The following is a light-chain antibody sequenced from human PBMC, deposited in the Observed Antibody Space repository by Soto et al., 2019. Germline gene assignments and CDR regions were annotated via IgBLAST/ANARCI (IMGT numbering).Light chain of an antibody. CDR1: QSVSSSY. CDR3: QQYGSSPWT. CDR2: GAS. J-gene: IGKJ1*01. Sequence: EIVLTQSPGTLSLSPGERATLSCRASQSVSSSYLAWYQQKPGQAPWLLIYGASSRATGIPDRFSGSGSGTDFTLTISRLEPEDFAVYYCQQYGSSPWTFGQGTKVDIK. V-gene: IGKV3-20*01.